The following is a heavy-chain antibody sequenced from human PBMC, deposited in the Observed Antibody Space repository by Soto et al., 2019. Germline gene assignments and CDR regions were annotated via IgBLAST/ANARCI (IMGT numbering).Heavy chain of an antibody. CDR2: MNPNSGNT. D-gene: IGHD3-10*01. V-gene: IGHV1-8*01. CDR1: GYTFTSYD. Sequence: ASVKVSCKASGYTFTSYDINWVRQATGQGLEWMGWMNPNSGNTGYAQKFQGRVTMTRNTSISTAYMELSSLRSEDTAVYYCARDNYYYGSGSYGLDYWGQGTLVTVSS. CDR3: ARDNYYYGSGSYGLDY. J-gene: IGHJ4*02.